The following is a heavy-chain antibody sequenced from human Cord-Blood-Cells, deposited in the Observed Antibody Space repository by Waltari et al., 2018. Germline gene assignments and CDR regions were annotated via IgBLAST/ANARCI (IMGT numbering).Heavy chain of an antibody. Sequence: QVQLVQSGAEVKKPGASVKVSCKVSGYTLTELSMRWVRHAPGKWLEWMGGFDPEDGETIYAQKFQGRVTMTEDTSTDTAYMELSSLRSEDTAVYYCATDPIAAAGKRGYYYYGMDVWGQGTTVTVSS. CDR2: FDPEDGET. V-gene: IGHV1-24*01. CDR3: ATDPIAAAGKRGYYYYGMDV. J-gene: IGHJ6*02. CDR1: GYTLTELS. D-gene: IGHD6-13*01.